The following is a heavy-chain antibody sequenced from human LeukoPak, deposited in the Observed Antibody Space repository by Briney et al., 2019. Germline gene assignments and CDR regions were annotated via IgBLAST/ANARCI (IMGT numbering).Heavy chain of an antibody. J-gene: IGHJ6*02. V-gene: IGHV4-34*01. D-gene: IGHD3-10*01. CDR2: INHSGST. CDR3: AYLRGVRGLEGYYYYGMDV. CDR1: GGSFSGYY. Sequence: PSETLSLTCAVYGGSFSGYYWSWIRQPPGKGLEWIGEINHSGSTNYNPSLKSRVTISVDTSKNQFSLKLSSVTAADTAVYYCAYLRGVRGLEGYYYYGMDVWGQGTLVAVSS.